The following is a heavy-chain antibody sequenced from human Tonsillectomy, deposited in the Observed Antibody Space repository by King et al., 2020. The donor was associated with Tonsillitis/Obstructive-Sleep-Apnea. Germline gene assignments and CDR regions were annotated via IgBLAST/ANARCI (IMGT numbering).Heavy chain of an antibody. CDR3: AKGHNYYDSSGYYYVFQYFDY. Sequence: VQLVESGGGLVQPGGSLRLSCAASGFTFSSYAMSWVRQAPGKGLEWVSAISGSGGSTYYADSVKGRFTISRDNSKNTLYLQMNSLRAEETAVYYCAKGHNYYDSSGYYYVFQYFDYWGQGTLVTVSS. CDR1: GFTFSSYA. D-gene: IGHD3-22*01. CDR2: ISGSGGST. J-gene: IGHJ4*02. V-gene: IGHV3-23*04.